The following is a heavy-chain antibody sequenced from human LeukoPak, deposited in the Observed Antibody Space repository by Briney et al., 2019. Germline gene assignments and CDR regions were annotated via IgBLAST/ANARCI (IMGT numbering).Heavy chain of an antibody. V-gene: IGHV3-9*01. CDR2: ISWNSGSI. J-gene: IGHJ4*02. D-gene: IGHD2-2*02. CDR3: AKSKLENQLLYPIDY. Sequence: HPGGSLRLSCAASGFTFDDYAMHWVRQAPGKGLGWVSGISWNSGSIGYADSVKGRFTISRDNSKNTLYLQMNSLRAEDTAVYYCAKSKLENQLLYPIDYWGQGTLVTVSS. CDR1: GFTFDDYA.